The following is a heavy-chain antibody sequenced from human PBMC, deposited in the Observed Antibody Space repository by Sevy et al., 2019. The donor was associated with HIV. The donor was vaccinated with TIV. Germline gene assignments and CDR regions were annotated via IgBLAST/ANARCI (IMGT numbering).Heavy chain of an antibody. CDR3: ARDRCTITSCHEGNWFDP. Sequence: GGSLRLSCAASGFTFSSYGMHWVRQAPGKGLEWVAFIRYDGSNKYYADSVKGRFTISRDNSKNTLYLQMNSLRAEDTAVYYCARDRCTITSCHEGNWFDPWGQGTLVTVSS. V-gene: IGHV3-30*02. J-gene: IGHJ5*02. CDR1: GFTFSSYG. CDR2: IRYDGSNK. D-gene: IGHD2-2*01.